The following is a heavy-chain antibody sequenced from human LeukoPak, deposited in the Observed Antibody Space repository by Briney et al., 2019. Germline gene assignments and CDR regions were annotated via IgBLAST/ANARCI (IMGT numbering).Heavy chain of an antibody. D-gene: IGHD2-15*01. J-gene: IGHJ4*02. CDR2: ISYDGSNK. V-gene: IGHV3-30-3*01. Sequence: HPGGSLRLSCAASGFTFSSYAMHWVRQAPGKGLKWVAVISYDGSNKYYADSVKGRFTISRDNSKNTLYLQMNSLRAEDTAVYYCARDGRWDYWGQGTLVTVSS. CDR1: GFTFSSYA. CDR3: ARDGRWDY.